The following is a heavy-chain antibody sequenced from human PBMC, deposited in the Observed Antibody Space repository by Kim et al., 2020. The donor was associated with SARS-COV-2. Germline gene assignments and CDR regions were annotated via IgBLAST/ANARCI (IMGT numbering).Heavy chain of an antibody. V-gene: IGHV4-61*01. CDR3: ARALRPHLTVAHFDY. CDR1: GGSVSSGSYY. CDR2: IYYSGST. Sequence: SETLFLTCTVSGGSVSSGSYYWSWIRQPPGKGLEWIAYIYYSGSTNYNPSLKSRLTISVDTSKNQFSLKLSSVTAADTAVYYCARALRPHLTVAHFDYWGQGTLVTVSS. J-gene: IGHJ4*02. D-gene: IGHD3-9*01.